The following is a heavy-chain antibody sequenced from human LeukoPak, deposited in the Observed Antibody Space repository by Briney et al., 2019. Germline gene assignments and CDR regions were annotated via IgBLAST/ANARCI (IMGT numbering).Heavy chain of an antibody. Sequence: GGSLRLSCAASGFTFSSYAMSWVRQAPEKGLEWVSAISGNGDIKYYADTVKGRFSGSRDNSKNTLYLQLNSLRAEDTAVYYCAKDLRGTLSSRGPFEYWGQGTLVTVSS. CDR3: AKDLRGTLSSRGPFEY. CDR1: GFTFSSYA. J-gene: IGHJ4*02. D-gene: IGHD1-1*01. CDR2: ISGNGDIK. V-gene: IGHV3-23*01.